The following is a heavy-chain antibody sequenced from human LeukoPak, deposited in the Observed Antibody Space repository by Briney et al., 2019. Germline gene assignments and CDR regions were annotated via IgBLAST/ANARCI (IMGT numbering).Heavy chain of an antibody. CDR3: ARDYLYSYDFWSPHPGGTFDY. Sequence: ASVKASCKASGYTFTSYGISWVRQAPGQGLEWMGWINPNSGGTNYAQKFQGRVTMTRDTSISTAYMELSRLRSDDTAVYYCARDYLYSYDFWSPHPGGTFDYWGQGTLVTVSS. V-gene: IGHV1-2*02. CDR2: INPNSGGT. D-gene: IGHD3-3*01. J-gene: IGHJ4*02. CDR1: GYTFTSYG.